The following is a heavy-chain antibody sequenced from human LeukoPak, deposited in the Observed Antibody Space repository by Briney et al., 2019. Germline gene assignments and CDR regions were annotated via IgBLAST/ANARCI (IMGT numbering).Heavy chain of an antibody. CDR2: INPNSGGT. CDR1: GYTFASYD. CDR3: AINSASWWN. D-gene: IGHD2-8*02. V-gene: IGHV1-2*02. Sequence: ASVRVSCKASGYTFASYDINWVRQATGQGLEWMGWINPNSGGTNYAQKFQGRVTMTRDTSISTAYMELSRLRSDDTAVYYCAINSASWWNWGQGTLVTVSS. J-gene: IGHJ4*02.